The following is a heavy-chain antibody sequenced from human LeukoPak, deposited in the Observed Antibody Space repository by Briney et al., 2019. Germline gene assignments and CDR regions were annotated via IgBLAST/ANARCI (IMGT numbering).Heavy chain of an antibody. V-gene: IGHV3-7*03. CDR3: ARGGIAVAPGDWYFDL. CDR2: IKQDGSEK. Sequence: PGGSLRLSCAASGFTFSSYWMSWVRQAPGKGLEWVANIKQDGSEKYYVDSVKGRFTISRDNAKNSLYLQMNSLRAEDTAVYYCARGGIAVAPGDWYFDLWGRGTLVTVSS. CDR1: GFTFSSYW. J-gene: IGHJ2*01. D-gene: IGHD6-19*01.